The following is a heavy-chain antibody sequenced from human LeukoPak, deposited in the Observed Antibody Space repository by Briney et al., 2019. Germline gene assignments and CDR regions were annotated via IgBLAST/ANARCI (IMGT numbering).Heavy chain of an antibody. J-gene: IGHJ6*03. CDR2: IIPIFGTA. V-gene: IGHV1-69*13. CDR1: GGTFSSYA. CDR3: ARDSTLEWLATGYYYYYMDV. D-gene: IGHD3-3*01. Sequence: SVKVSCKASGGTFSSYAISWVRQAPGQGLEWMGGIIPIFGTANYAQKFQGRVTITADESTSTAYTELSSLRSEDTAVYYCARDSTLEWLATGYYYYYMDVWGKGTTVTVSS.